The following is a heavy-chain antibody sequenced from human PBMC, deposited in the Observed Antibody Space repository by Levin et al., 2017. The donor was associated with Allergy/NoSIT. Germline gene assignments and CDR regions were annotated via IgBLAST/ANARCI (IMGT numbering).Heavy chain of an antibody. CDR3: ATDDSGAYYFDY. V-gene: IGHV3-7*01. CDR2: IKQDGSEK. J-gene: IGHJ4*02. D-gene: IGHD6-19*01. CDR1: GFTFSSYW. Sequence: GESLKISCAASGFTFSSYWMSWVRQAPGKGLEWVANIKQDGSEKYYVDSVKGRFTISRDNAKNSLYLQMNSLRAEDTAVYYCATDDSGAYYFDYWGQGTLVTVSS.